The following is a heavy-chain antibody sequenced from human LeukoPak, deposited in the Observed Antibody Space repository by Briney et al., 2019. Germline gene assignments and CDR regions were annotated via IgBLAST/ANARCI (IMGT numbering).Heavy chain of an antibody. Sequence: PGGSLRLSCAASGFTFSSYSMNWVRQAPGKGLEWVSYIGSGSSSIRYADSVKGRFTISRDNAKNSLYLQVNSLRVEDTAVYYCATSYDILIGYFGSWGQGTLVTVSS. V-gene: IGHV3-48*01. D-gene: IGHD3-9*01. CDR1: GFTFSSYS. CDR3: ATSYDILIGYFGS. CDR2: IGSGSSSI. J-gene: IGHJ4*02.